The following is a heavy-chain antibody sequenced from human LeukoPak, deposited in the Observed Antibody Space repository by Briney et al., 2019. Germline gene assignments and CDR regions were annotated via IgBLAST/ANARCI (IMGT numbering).Heavy chain of an antibody. CDR1: GGSISSGDYY. D-gene: IGHD2-2*02. Sequence: PSQTLSLTCTVSGGSISSGDYYWSWIRQPPGKGLEWIGYIYYSGSTYYNPPLKSRVTISVDTSKNQFSLKLSSVTAADTAVYYCARYCSSTSCYTNFDYWGQGTLVTVSS. V-gene: IGHV4-30-4*08. J-gene: IGHJ4*02. CDR2: IYYSGST. CDR3: ARYCSSTSCYTNFDY.